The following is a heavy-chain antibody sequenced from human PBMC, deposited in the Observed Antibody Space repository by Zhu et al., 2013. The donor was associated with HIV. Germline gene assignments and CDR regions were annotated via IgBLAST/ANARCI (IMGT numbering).Heavy chain of an antibody. CDR1: GFTFSSYA. J-gene: IGHJ4*02. V-gene: IGHV3-30-3*01. Sequence: VQLVESGGGVVQPGRSLRLSCAASGFTFSSYAMHWVRQAPGKGLEWVAVISYDGSNKYYADSVKGRFTISRDNSKNTLYLQMNSLRAEDTAVYYCATTGTFEYFDYWGQGTLVTVSS. D-gene: IGHD3-10*01. CDR2: ISYDGSNK. CDR3: ATTGTFEYFDY.